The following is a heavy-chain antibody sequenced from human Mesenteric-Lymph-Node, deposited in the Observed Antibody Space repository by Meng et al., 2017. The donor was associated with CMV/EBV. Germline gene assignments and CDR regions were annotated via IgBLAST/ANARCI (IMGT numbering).Heavy chain of an antibody. V-gene: IGHV4-34*01. D-gene: IGHD2-15*01. CDR1: GGSFSGYY. J-gene: IGHJ4*02. Sequence: QLQQGGPGLLKPSEALSLPCAVYGGSFSGYYGRWIRQPPGKGPEWIGEINHSGVPNYNPSLKSRVTISLERSKNQFSLKLSSVTAEDTAVYYCARGSDIPVNNYWGQGTLVTVSS. CDR3: ARGSDIPVNNY. CDR2: INHSGVP.